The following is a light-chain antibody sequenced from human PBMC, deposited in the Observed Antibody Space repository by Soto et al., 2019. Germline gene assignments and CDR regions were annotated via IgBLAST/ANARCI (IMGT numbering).Light chain of an antibody. V-gene: IGKV1-5*03. J-gene: IGKJ1*01. CDR3: QQYNSYPWT. Sequence: DIQMTQSTASMSASLVDRFTITCRASQTITRYLNWYQQKPGKAPNLLIYRASSLESGVPSRFSGSVSGTEFTLTISSLQPDDFATYYCQQYNSYPWTFGQGTKV. CDR2: RAS. CDR1: QTITRY.